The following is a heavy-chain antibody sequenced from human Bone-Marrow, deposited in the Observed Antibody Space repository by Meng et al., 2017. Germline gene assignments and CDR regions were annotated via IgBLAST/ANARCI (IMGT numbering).Heavy chain of an antibody. J-gene: IGHJ4*02. CDR3: RLAYCMGDCVDY. Sequence: QVQVQQWGAGLLKPSETLSLTCAFYGGSFSAYDWSWIRQPPGKGLEWLGQINHSGSTNDNPSRKSRVTISIDTSRNQLSLKLSSVTAADTAVYYCRLAYCMGDCVDYWGQGTLVTVSS. D-gene: IGHD2-21*01. CDR2: INHSGST. V-gene: IGHV4-34*01. CDR1: GGSFSAYD.